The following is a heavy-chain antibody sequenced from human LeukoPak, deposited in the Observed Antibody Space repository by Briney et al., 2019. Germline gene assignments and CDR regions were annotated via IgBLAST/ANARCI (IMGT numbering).Heavy chain of an antibody. CDR1: TYSFTSYW. Sequence: GESLKISCKGSTYSFTSYWIGWVRQMPGKGLEWMGIIYPGDSDTRYSPSFQGQVTISADKSISTACLQWSSLKASDTAMYYCARHWGDGYNYFDYWGQGTLVTVSS. CDR3: ARHWGDGYNYFDY. D-gene: IGHD5-24*01. J-gene: IGHJ4*02. V-gene: IGHV5-51*01. CDR2: IYPGDSDT.